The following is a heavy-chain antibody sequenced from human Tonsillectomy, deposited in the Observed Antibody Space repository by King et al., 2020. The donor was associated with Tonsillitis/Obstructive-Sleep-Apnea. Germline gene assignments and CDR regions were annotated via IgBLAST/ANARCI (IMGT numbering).Heavy chain of an antibody. Sequence: QLVQSGAEVKKPGESLRISCKGSGYSFTGYWISWVRQMPGQGLEWMGRIDPTDSYTNYSPSFQGHVTISADKSITTTYLQWSRLQASDTAMYFCARQGSMWSDYWGQGTLVTVSS. CDR1: GYSFTGYW. V-gene: IGHV5-10-1*03. CDR2: IDPTDSYT. J-gene: IGHJ4*02. D-gene: IGHD2-21*01. CDR3: ARQGSMWSDY.